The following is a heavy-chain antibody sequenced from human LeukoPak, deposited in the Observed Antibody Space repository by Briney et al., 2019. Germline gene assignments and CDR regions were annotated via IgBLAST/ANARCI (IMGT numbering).Heavy chain of an antibody. J-gene: IGHJ4*02. Sequence: TSETLSLTCAVYGESFSDYYWTWIRQSPGKGLEWIGEINHSGSANYNPSLKSRVSISVDTSKNQFSLKMSSVTAADTAMYYCARGRTVFDYWGQGIRVTVSS. V-gene: IGHV4-34*01. CDR2: INHSGSA. D-gene: IGHD4-11*01. CDR3: ARGRTVFDY. CDR1: GESFSDYY.